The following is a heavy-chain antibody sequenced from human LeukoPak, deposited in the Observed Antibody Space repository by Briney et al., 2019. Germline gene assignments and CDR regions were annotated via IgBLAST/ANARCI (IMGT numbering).Heavy chain of an antibody. Sequence: PGGSLRLSCAASGFTFSSYEMNWVRQAPGKGLEWVSYISSSGSTIYYADSVKGRFTISRGNAKNSLYLQMNSLRAEDTAVYYCAKNFGQYDNWGQGTLVTVSS. V-gene: IGHV3-48*03. CDR2: ISSSGSTI. CDR1: GFTFSSYE. CDR3: AKNFGQYDN. D-gene: IGHD3-10*01. J-gene: IGHJ4*02.